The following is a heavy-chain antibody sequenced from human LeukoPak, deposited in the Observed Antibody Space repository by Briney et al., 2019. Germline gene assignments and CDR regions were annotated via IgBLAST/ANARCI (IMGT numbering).Heavy chain of an antibody. V-gene: IGHV3-23*01. J-gene: IGHJ1*01. CDR1: GFTFSSNA. Sequence: PGGSLRLSCAASGFTFSSNAMRWVRHAPGKGLEWVSAISSSGGSTYYADSVKGRFTIARDNSKNTLYLQMNSLRAEDTAVYYCASRLWYPAWGQGTLVTVSS. CDR3: ASRLWYPA. D-gene: IGHD2-21*01. CDR2: ISSSGGST.